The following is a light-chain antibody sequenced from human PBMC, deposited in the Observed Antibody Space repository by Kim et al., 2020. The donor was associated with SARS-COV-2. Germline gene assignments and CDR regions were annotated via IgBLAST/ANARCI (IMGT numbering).Light chain of an antibody. CDR2: DSN. CDR1: TSNIGNNY. Sequence: QSVLTQPPSVSAAPGQNVTISCSGSTSNIGNNYVSWYQQLPGTAPKLLIYDSNRRPSGIPDRFSGSKSDTSATLGITGLQTGDEADYYCGTWDTNLSAWVFGGGTKLTVL. V-gene: IGLV1-51*01. J-gene: IGLJ3*02. CDR3: GTWDTNLSAWV.